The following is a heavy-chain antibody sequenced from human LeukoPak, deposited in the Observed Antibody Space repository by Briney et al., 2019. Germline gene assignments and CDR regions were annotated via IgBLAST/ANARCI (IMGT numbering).Heavy chain of an antibody. CDR1: GFTFSSYW. J-gene: IGHJ4*02. V-gene: IGHV3-7*03. CDR2: IKQDGSEK. Sequence: GGSLRLSCAASGFTFSSYWMSWVRQAPGKGLEWVSNIKQDGSEKYYVDSVKGRFTISRDNAKNSLYLQMNSLRAEDMAFYYCAKDSQPSTRQIEIDYWGQGTLVTVSS. D-gene: IGHD2-2*01. CDR3: AKDSQPSTRQIEIDY.